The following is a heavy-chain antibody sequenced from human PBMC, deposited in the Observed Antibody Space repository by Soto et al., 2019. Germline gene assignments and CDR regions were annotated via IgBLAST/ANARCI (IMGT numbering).Heavy chain of an antibody. D-gene: IGHD1-20*01. CDR2: VDYSGTA. V-gene: IGHV4-39*01. CDR1: SGSISVTNVF. CDR3: ARITGRHLDY. Sequence: SETLSLTCTVSSGSISVTNVFWGWVRQPPGKGLEWIGNVDYSGTAYFSPSLATRVTFHVDTSKNQFPLTLYSVTAADTAVYYCARITGRHLDYWGQGILVTVSS. J-gene: IGHJ4*02.